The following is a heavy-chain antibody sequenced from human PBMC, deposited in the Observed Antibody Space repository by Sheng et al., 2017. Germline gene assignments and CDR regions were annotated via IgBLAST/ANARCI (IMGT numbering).Heavy chain of an antibody. D-gene: IGHD2-8*01. CDR1: GFTFGHHA. Sequence: EVDLVESGGGLVQPGRSLRLSCVASGFTFGHHAMHWVRLTPGKGLEWVSGISGTSDYIAYADSAKGRFTISRDTARNSLYLQMDNLRDEDTALYYCARGVDHGGYLSHFDYWGRGTLVTVSS. V-gene: IGHV3-9*01. J-gene: IGHJ4*02. CDR3: ARGVDHGGYLSHFDY. CDR2: ISGTSDYI.